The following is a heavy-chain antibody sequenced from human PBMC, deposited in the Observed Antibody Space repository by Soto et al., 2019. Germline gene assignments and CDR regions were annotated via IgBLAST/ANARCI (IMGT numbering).Heavy chain of an antibody. D-gene: IGHD2-21*02. J-gene: IGHJ1*01. V-gene: IGHV1-69*02. CDR2: IIPILGIA. CDR3: ARGPLWGGDCYFFPGRDRAEYFQH. Sequence: QVQLVQSGAEVKKPGSSVKVSCKASGGTFSSYTISWVRQAPGQGLEWMGRIIPILGIANYAQKFQGRVTITADKFTSTAYMELSSLRSEDTAVYYCARGPLWGGDCYFFPGRDRAEYFQHWGQGTLVTVSS. CDR1: GGTFSSYT.